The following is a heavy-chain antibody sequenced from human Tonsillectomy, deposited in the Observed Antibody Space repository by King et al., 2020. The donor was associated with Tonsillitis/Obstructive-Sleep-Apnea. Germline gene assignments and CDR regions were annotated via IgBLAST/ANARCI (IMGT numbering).Heavy chain of an antibody. V-gene: IGHV3-30*04. CDR1: GLTFSSYT. D-gene: IGHD4-17*01. Sequence: VQLVESGGGVVQPGRSLRLSCAASGLTFSSYTMHWVRQAPGKGLEWVAVISYDGSNKYYADSVKGRFTISRDNSKNTLYLQMNSLRAEDTAVYYCARSGVGDPPDYWGQGTLVTVSS. J-gene: IGHJ4*02. CDR2: ISYDGSNK. CDR3: ARSGVGDPPDY.